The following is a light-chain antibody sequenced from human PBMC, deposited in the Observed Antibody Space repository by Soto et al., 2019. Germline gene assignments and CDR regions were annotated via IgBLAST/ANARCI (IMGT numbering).Light chain of an antibody. V-gene: IGLV2-23*01. Sequence: QSALTQPASVSGSPEQSIAISCTGTSRDVGSYNLVSWYQQHPGKAPKVMIYEGSKRPSGVSDRFSGSKSGNTASLTISGLQADDEADYYCCSYAGSSTYVFGTGTKLTVL. CDR3: CSYAGSSTYV. J-gene: IGLJ1*01. CDR1: SRDVGSYNL. CDR2: EGS.